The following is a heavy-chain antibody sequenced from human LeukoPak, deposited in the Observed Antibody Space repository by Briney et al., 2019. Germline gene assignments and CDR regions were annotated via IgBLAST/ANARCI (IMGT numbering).Heavy chain of an antibody. CDR3: ARSSGGSSAMNY. V-gene: IGHV4-59*12. CDR1: GASISNYY. J-gene: IGHJ4*02. Sequence: SETLSLTCTVSGASISNYYWSWIRQPPGKGLEWIGYIYYSGSTNYNPSLKSRVTISVDTSKNQFSLKLSSVTAADTAVYYCARSSGGSSAMNYWGQGTLVTVSS. CDR2: IYYSGST. D-gene: IGHD2-15*01.